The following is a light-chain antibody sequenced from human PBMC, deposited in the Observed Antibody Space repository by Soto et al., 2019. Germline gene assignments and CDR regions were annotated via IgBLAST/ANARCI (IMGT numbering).Light chain of an antibody. J-gene: IGKJ1*01. CDR3: QQYDSYSWT. CDR2: DVS. CDR1: QSVSNW. Sequence: DIQMTQSPSTLSASVGERVTITCRASQSVSNWLAWYQQKPGKAPKLLIYDVSSLESGVTSRFSGSGSGTEFILTISSLQPDDFATYYCQQYDSYSWTFEQGTKVDMK. V-gene: IGKV1-5*01.